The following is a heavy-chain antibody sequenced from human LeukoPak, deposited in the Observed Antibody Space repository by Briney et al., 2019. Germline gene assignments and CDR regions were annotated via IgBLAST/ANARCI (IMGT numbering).Heavy chain of an antibody. CDR2: IIPISGTP. CDR3: AIQGVGAPGSFDI. J-gene: IGHJ3*02. Sequence: SVKVSCKAFGGTFISYVFSWVRQAPGQGLEWLGGIIPISGTPNYAQKLQGRVTITTDESTSTAYMDLSGLRSGDTAMYYCAIQGVGAPGSFDIWGQGTMVTVSS. V-gene: IGHV1-69*05. CDR1: GGTFISYV. D-gene: IGHD1-26*01.